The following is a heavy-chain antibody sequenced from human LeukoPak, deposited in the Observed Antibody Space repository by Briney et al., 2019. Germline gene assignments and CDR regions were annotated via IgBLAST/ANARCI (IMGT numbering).Heavy chain of an antibody. CDR3: ARDGLGCSSTSCPFDY. CDR1: GYTFTSYG. D-gene: IGHD2-2*01. CDR2: ISAYNGNT. Sequence: ASVKVSCKASGYTFTSYGISWVRQAPGQGLEWMGWISAYNGNTNYAQKLQGGVTMTTDTSTSTAYMELRSLRSDDTAVYYCARDGLGCSSTSCPFDYWGQGTLVTVSS. J-gene: IGHJ4*02. V-gene: IGHV1-18*01.